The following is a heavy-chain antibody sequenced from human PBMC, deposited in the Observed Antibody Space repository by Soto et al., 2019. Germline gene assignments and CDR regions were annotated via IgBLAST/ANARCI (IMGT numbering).Heavy chain of an antibody. CDR1: GGSITRGGYY. Sequence: QVQLQESGPGLVKPSETLSLTCTVSGGSITRGGYYWSWIRQHPGKGLEWIGYIYNSGTTYYNPSPXRXXTTPVDTSKNQFSLKLTSVTAADTAVYYCARDPAPWGQGTLVTVSS. V-gene: IGHV4-31*01. J-gene: IGHJ5*02. CDR2: IYNSGTT. CDR3: ARDPAP.